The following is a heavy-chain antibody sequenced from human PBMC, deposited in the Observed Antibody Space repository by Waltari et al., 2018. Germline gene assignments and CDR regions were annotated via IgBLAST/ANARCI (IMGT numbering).Heavy chain of an antibody. CDR3: ARHIGVPGTRGFDY. D-gene: IGHD6-13*01. V-gene: IGHV4-4*02. CDR2: ISQSGSS. Sequence: QVELQESGPGLVTPSGTLSLTCAVSSGPGRNNRWWSWVRQPLGKGLEWIGEISQSGSSNYNPSLKSRVTISIDTSKNQFSLKVTSVTAADTAIYYCARHIGVPGTRGFDYWGQGTLVTVSS. J-gene: IGHJ4*02. CDR1: SGPGRNNRW.